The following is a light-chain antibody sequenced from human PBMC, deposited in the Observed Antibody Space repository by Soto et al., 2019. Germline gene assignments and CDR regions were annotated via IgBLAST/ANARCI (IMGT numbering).Light chain of an antibody. CDR2: DAS. CDR3: QQRSNWPIT. CDR1: QSVGGY. Sequence: EIVLTQSPATLSLSPVERATLSCLASQSVGGYLAWYQQRPCQAPRVLIYDASNRATGIPVRFSGSESGTDFTLTISSLEPEDFAFYYCQQRSNWPITFGQGTRLEI. V-gene: IGKV3-11*01. J-gene: IGKJ5*01.